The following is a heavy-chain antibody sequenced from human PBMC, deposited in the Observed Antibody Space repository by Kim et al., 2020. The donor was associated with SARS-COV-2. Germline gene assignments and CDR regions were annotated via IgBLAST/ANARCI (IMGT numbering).Heavy chain of an antibody. J-gene: IGHJ6*02. CDR2: IYTSGST. D-gene: IGHD2-2*02. CDR1: GGSISSGSYY. Sequence: SETLSLTCTVSGGSISSGSYYWSWIRQPAGKGLEWIGRIYTSGSTNYNPSLKSRVTISVDTSKNQFSLKLSSVTAADTALDYCARVSSSDIVVVPAAIRDYYYYGMDVWGQGTTVTVSS. CDR3: ARVSSSDIVVVPAAIRDYYYYGMDV. V-gene: IGHV4-61*02.